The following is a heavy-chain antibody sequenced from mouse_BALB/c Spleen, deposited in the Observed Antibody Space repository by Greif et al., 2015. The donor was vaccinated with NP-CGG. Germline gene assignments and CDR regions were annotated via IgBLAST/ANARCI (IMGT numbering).Heavy chain of an antibody. V-gene: IGHV14-3*02. CDR1: GLNIKDTY. CDR2: IDPANGNT. J-gene: IGHJ1*01. D-gene: IGHD4-1*01. CDR3: ANWDWYFDV. Sequence: DVKLQESGAELVKPGASVKLSCTASGLNIKDTYMHWVKQRPEQGLEWIGRIDPANGNTKYDPKFQGKATITADTSSNTAYLQLSSLTSEDTAVYYCANWDWYFDVWGAGTTVTVSS.